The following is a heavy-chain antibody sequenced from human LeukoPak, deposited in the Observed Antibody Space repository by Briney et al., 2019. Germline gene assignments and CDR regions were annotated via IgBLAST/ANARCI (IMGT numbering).Heavy chain of an antibody. V-gene: IGHV3-23*01. CDR2: ISGSGSSA. J-gene: IGHJ3*02. CDR3: VPEGFDI. Sequence: GGSLRLSCAVSGFTLSRFAMNWVRQAPGQGLEWISIISGSGSSAYYADSVKGRFIISRDNFKNTVNLEMSSLRAEDTAVYYCVPEGFDIWGQGTMVTVSS. CDR1: GFTLSRFA.